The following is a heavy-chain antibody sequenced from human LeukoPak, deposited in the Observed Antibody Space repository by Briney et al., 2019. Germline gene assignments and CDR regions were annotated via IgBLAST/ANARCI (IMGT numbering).Heavy chain of an antibody. CDR1: GGTFSSYA. CDR2: IIPIFGTA. D-gene: IGHD3-22*01. V-gene: IGHV1-69*06. CDR3: ARGYYYDSSGYWELDY. J-gene: IGHJ4*02. Sequence: GASVKVSCKASGGTFSSYAISWVRQAPGQGLEWMGGIIPIFGTANYAQKFQGRVTITADKSTSTAYMELSSLRSEDTAVYYCARGYYYDSSGYWELDYWGQGTLVTVSS.